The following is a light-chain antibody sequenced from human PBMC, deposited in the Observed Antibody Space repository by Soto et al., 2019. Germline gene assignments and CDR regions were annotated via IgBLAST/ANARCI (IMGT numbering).Light chain of an antibody. Sequence: DIPITQSPSNLSSSLGDRVTITCRASQPIRTWVAWYQQKPGKAPKLLIFDASTLQSGVPSRFSGSGFGTEFTLTISSLKPDDVATYVCLHYNIYWTFGRGTKVDIK. CDR3: LHYNIYWT. J-gene: IGKJ1*01. V-gene: IGKV1-5*01. CDR2: DAS. CDR1: QPIRTW.